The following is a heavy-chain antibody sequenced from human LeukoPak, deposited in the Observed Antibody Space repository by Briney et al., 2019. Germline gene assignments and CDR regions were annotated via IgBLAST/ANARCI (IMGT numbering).Heavy chain of an antibody. CDR3: ARWASYDVES. V-gene: IGHV3-48*03. CDR1: GFTFSSYE. D-gene: IGHD5-18*01. Sequence: GGSLRLSCAASGFTFSSYEMNWVRQAPGKGLEWVSYISTSGSATYYADSVKGRFTISRDNAKNSLSLQMNSLRAEDTAVYYCARWASYDVESWGQGTLVTVYS. J-gene: IGHJ4*02. CDR2: ISTSGSAT.